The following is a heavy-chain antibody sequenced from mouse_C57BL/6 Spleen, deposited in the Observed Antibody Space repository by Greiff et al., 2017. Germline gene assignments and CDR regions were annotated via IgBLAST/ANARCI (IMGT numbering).Heavy chain of an antibody. Sequence: QVQLQQPGAELVRPGSSVKLSCKASGYTFTSYWMHWVKQRPIQGLEWIGNIDPSDSQTHYNQKFKDKATLTVDKSSSTSYMQLSSLTSEDSAVYYCARKNYFDYWGQGTTLTVSS. CDR2: IDPSDSQT. CDR1: GYTFTSYW. V-gene: IGHV1-52*01. J-gene: IGHJ2*01. CDR3: ARKNYFDY.